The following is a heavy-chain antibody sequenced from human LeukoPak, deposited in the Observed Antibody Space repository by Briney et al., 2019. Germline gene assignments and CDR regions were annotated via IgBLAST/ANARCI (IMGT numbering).Heavy chain of an antibody. CDR3: AKVGNYGDYGWYYFEY. D-gene: IGHD4-17*01. J-gene: IGHJ4*02. Sequence: GGSLRLSCAASGFTFSSYGMSWVRQAPGKGLEWVSAISGSGGSTYYADSVKGRFTISRDNSKNTLYLQMNSLGAEDTAVYYCAKVGNYGDYGWYYFEYWGQGTLVTVSS. V-gene: IGHV3-23*01. CDR1: GFTFSSYG. CDR2: ISGSGGST.